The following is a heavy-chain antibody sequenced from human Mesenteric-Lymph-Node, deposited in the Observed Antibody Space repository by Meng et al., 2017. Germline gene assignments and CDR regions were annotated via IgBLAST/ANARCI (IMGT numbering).Heavy chain of an antibody. V-gene: IGHV4-38-2*01. Sequence: SETLSLTCAVSGYSISSGYYWGWIRQPPGKGLEWIGSIYHSGSTYYNPSLKSRVTISVDTSKNQFSLNLSSVTAADTAVYYCARGTYYYDSSGFRVAAFDIWGQGTMVTVSS. J-gene: IGHJ3*02. CDR1: GYSISSGYY. CDR2: IYHSGST. D-gene: IGHD3-22*01. CDR3: ARGTYYYDSSGFRVAAFDI.